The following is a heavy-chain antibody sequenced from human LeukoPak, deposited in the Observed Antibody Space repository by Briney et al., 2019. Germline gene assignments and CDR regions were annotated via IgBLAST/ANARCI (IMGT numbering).Heavy chain of an antibody. V-gene: IGHV4-30-4*01. D-gene: IGHD6-19*01. CDR1: GGSISSAGNY. J-gene: IGHJ4*02. CDR2: IYYSGST. Sequence: PLETLSLTCTVSGGSISSAGNYWSWIRQPPGKGLVWVGSIYYSGSTYYYPSLTSRVTISVDTSKNQFSLKLSSVTAADTAVYYCARDGWYAPAYFDYCGQGTLVTVSS. CDR3: ARDGWYAPAYFDY.